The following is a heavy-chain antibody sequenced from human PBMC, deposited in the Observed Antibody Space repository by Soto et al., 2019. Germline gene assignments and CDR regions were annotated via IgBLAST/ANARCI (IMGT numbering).Heavy chain of an antibody. J-gene: IGHJ3*02. CDR2: IIPIFGTA. CDR3: ARDPSDYYYDSSGYFRDAFDI. CDR1: GGTFSSYA. Sequence: SVKVSCKASGGTFSSYAISWVRQAPGQGLEWMGGIIPIFGTANYAQKFQGRVTITADESTSTAYMELSSLRSEDTAVYYCARDPSDYYYDSSGYFRDAFDIWGQGTMVTVSS. V-gene: IGHV1-69*13. D-gene: IGHD3-22*01.